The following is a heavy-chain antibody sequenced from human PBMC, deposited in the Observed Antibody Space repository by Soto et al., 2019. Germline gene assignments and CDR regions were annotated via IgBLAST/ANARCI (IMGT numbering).Heavy chain of an antibody. CDR2: IYYSGST. J-gene: IGHJ5*02. CDR3: ARVPVTMVRGVITLYWFDP. V-gene: IGHV4-31*03. D-gene: IGHD3-10*01. Sequence: SETLSLTCTVSGVSISSGGYYWIWIRQHPGKGLEWIGYIYYSGSTYYNPSPKSRVTISVDASKNQFSLKLSSVTAADTAVYYCARVPVTMVRGVITLYWFDPWGQGTLVTVSS. CDR1: GVSISSGGYY.